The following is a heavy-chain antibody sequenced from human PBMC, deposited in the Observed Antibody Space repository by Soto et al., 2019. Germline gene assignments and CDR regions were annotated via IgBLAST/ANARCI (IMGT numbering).Heavy chain of an antibody. J-gene: IGHJ4*02. CDR2: IYPGDSET. Sequence: PGESLKISCQTSGYTFSSNWIGWVRQMPGKGLEWMGIIYPGDSETRYSPSFQGQVTISADRSFSTAYLQWTSLQASDTAMYYGGRLLDSWGEPHYFDSWGQGTMVTVSS. V-gene: IGHV5-51*01. D-gene: IGHD3-16*01. CDR1: GYTFSSNW. CDR3: GRLLDSWGEPHYFDS.